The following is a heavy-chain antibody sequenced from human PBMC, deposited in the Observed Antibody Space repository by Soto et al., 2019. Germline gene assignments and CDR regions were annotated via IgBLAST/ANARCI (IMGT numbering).Heavy chain of an antibody. D-gene: IGHD1-26*01. CDR3: ARGDRGAFDL. V-gene: IGHV3-74*01. CDR2: IHSDGSST. J-gene: IGHJ3*01. Sequence: EVQLVESGGGLVQPGASLRLSCAASAFTFDYYWMHWVRQAPGKGLVWVSRIHSDGSSTTYADSVRGRFTISRDNAKNTLYLQMNSLKAEDTAVYYCARGDRGAFDLWGQGTEVTVSS. CDR1: AFTFDYYW.